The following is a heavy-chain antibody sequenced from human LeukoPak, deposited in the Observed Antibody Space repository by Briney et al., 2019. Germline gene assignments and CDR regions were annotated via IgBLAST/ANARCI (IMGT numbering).Heavy chain of an antibody. CDR2: INHSGST. V-gene: IGHV4-34*01. J-gene: IGHJ6*02. CDR3: ASVYSHCSSTSCQDV. CDR1: GGSFSGYY. Sequence: SETLSITCAVYGGSFSGYYWSWIRQPPGKGLEWIGEINHSGSTNYNPSLKSRVTISVDTSKNQFSLKLSSVTAADTAVYYCASVYSHCSSTSCQDVWGQGTTVTVSS. D-gene: IGHD2-2*01.